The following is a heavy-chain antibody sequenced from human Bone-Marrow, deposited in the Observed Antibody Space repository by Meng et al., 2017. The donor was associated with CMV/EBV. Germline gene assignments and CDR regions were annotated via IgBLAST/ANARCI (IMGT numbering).Heavy chain of an antibody. CDR2: IIPIFGTR. D-gene: IGHD4-17*01. CDR1: GGTCSSYA. V-gene: IGHV1-69*01. Sequence: KAFGGTCSSYAISWVRQAPGQGLEWMGVIIPIFGTRNYAQKFQGRVTITADESTTTAYMDLSSLRSEDTAVYYCARGWGGDQEAIDYWGQGTLVTVSS. J-gene: IGHJ4*02. CDR3: ARGWGGDQEAIDY.